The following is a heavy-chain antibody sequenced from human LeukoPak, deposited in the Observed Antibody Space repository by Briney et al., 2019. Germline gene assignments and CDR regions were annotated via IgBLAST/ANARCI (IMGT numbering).Heavy chain of an antibody. J-gene: IGHJ4*02. D-gene: IGHD3-22*01. V-gene: IGHV3-7*01. CDR3: ARDSAPYYYDSSGYDY. Sequence: GGSLRLSCAASGFTFSSYWMSWVRQAPGKGLEWVANIKQDGSEKYYVDSVKGRFTISRDNAKNPLYLQMNSLRAEDTAVYYCARDSAPYYYDSSGYDYWGQGTLVTVSS. CDR1: GFTFSSYW. CDR2: IKQDGSEK.